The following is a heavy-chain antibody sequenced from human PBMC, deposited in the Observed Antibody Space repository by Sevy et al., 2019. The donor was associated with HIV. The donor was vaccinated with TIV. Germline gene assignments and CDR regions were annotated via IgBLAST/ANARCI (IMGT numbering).Heavy chain of an antibody. CDR2: IYYSGST. Sequence: SETLSLTCTVSDGSISSSSYYWGWIRQPPGKGLEWIGSIYYSGSTYYNPSLKSRVTISVDTSKNQFSLKLSSVTAADTAVYYCARHVLRRVYYYDSSGYYSHFDYWGQGTLVTVSS. J-gene: IGHJ4*02. D-gene: IGHD3-22*01. CDR1: DGSISSSSYY. V-gene: IGHV4-39*01. CDR3: ARHVLRRVYYYDSSGYYSHFDY.